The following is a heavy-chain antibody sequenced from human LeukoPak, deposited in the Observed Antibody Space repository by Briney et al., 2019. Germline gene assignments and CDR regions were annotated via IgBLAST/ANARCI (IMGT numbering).Heavy chain of an antibody. CDR2: IYYSGST. V-gene: IGHV4-39*07. CDR1: GLSISSSGYY. CDR3: ARTVAGKLVFAY. D-gene: IGHD6-19*01. J-gene: IGHJ4*02. Sequence: PSETLSLTCTVSGLSISSSGYYWGRIRQPPGKGREWIGNIYYSGSTYDNASLKSRVTISLDMSKNQCSLKLSSVTAADTAIYYCARTVAGKLVFAYWGQGTLVTVSS.